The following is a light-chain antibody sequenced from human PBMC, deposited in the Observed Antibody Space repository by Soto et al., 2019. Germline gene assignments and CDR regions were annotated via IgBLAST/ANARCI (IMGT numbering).Light chain of an antibody. CDR3: SSFADNYNDV. J-gene: IGLJ1*01. V-gene: IGLV2-11*01. CDR1: SSDVGGYDY. CDR2: DIN. Sequence: QSALTQPRSVSGSPGQSVTISCSGTSSDVGGYDYVSWYQQHPGKAPKLIIYDINTRPSGVPDRFSGSKSGNAASLTISGLQAEDEAEYYCSSFADNYNDVFGTGTKLTVL.